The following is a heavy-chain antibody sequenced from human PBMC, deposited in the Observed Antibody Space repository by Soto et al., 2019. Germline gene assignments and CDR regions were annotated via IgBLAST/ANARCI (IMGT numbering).Heavy chain of an antibody. D-gene: IGHD6-19*01. Sequence: PSXTLSLTCTVSGGSISSYYCSWIGQPPGKGLEWIGYIYYSGSTNYNPSLKSRVTISVDTSKNQFSLKLSSVTAEDTAVYYCAKDMAVAGSLGVDYWGQGTLVTVSS. CDR1: GGSISSYY. CDR3: AKDMAVAGSLGVDY. V-gene: IGHV4-59*01. CDR2: IYYSGST. J-gene: IGHJ4*02.